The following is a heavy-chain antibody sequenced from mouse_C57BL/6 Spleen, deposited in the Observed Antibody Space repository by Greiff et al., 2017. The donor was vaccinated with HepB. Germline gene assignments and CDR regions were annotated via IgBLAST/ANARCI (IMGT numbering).Heavy chain of an antibody. Sequence: EVKVVESGGGLVKPGGSLKLSCAASGFTFSSYAMSWVRQTPEKRLEWVATISDGGSYTYYPDNLKGRFTISRDNAKNNLYLQMSHLKSEDTAMYYCARDGGVTFDYWGQGTTLTVSS. V-gene: IGHV5-4*01. CDR1: GFTFSSYA. CDR3: ARDGGVTFDY. D-gene: IGHD2-1*01. CDR2: ISDGGSYT. J-gene: IGHJ2*01.